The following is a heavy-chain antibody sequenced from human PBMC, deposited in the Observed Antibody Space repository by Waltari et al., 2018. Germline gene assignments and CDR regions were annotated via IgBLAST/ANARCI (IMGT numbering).Heavy chain of an antibody. Sequence: QVQLVQSGAEVKKPGASVKVSCKASGYTFTGYYRHWVRPAPGQGLEWMGRINPNSGGTNYAQKFQGRVTMTRDTSISTAYMELSRLRSDDTAVYYCARGHQYIVATIPVLGYWGQGTLVTVSS. J-gene: IGHJ4*02. CDR2: INPNSGGT. V-gene: IGHV1-2*06. CDR3: ARGHQYIVATIPVLGY. D-gene: IGHD5-12*01. CDR1: GYTFTGYY.